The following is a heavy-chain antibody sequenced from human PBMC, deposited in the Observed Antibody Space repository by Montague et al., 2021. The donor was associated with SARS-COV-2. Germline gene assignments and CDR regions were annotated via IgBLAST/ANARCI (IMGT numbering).Heavy chain of an antibody. Sequence: SETLSLTCTVSGDSISSSSYNWGWIRQPPGKGLEWIGSVHYSGRHYNNPSLKSRVTIYVDTSKNQLSLKLSSVTAADTAVYYCTRHVHMTWPEPSPGFDYWGQGTLVTVSS. D-gene: IGHD1-1*01. CDR2: VHYSGRH. V-gene: IGHV4-39*01. CDR3: TRHVHMTWPEPSPGFDY. CDR1: GDSISSSSYN. J-gene: IGHJ4*02.